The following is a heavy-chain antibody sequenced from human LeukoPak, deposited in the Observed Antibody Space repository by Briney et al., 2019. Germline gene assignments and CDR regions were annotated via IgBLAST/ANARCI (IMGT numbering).Heavy chain of an antibody. Sequence: GGSLRLSCAASGFTFSSYAMHWVRQAPGKGLEWVALILYDGSNKYYADSVKGRFTISRDNSKNTLYLQMNSLRAEDTAVYYCAKGSEGGPWDYWGQGTLVTVSS. D-gene: IGHD3-10*01. CDR1: GFTFSSYA. J-gene: IGHJ4*02. CDR3: AKGSEGGPWDY. V-gene: IGHV3-30-3*01. CDR2: ILYDGSNK.